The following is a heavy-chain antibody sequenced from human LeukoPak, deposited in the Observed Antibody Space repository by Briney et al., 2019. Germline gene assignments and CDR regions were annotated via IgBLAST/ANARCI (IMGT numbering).Heavy chain of an antibody. V-gene: IGHV3-23*01. Sequence: PGGSLRLSCEASGFTFGDSAMSWVRQASGRGLEWVSLISASGGNSYYADSVKGRFTVSRDSSKNTLHLQMNSLRAEDTAVYYCARDIELSCWGQGTLVTVSS. CDR3: ARDIELSC. CDR1: GFTFGDSA. CDR2: ISASGGNS. J-gene: IGHJ4*02. D-gene: IGHD1-26*01.